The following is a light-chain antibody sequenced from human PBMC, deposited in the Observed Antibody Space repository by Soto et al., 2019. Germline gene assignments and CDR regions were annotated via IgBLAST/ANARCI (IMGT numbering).Light chain of an antibody. Sequence: QPVLTQPPSASGSPGQSVTISCTGTSSGLGGYSYVSWYQQHPGKAPKLIIFEVSKRPSGVPDRFSGSKSGNTASLTVSGLQAEDEADYYCSSYAGSNNLGVIFGGGTKLTVL. CDR2: EVS. CDR3: SSYAGSNNLGVI. V-gene: IGLV2-8*01. J-gene: IGLJ2*01. CDR1: SSGLGGYSY.